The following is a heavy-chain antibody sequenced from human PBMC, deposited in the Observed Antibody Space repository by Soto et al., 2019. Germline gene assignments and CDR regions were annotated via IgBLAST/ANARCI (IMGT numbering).Heavy chain of an antibody. CDR3: AXDGLQLWTSYYYYGMDV. J-gene: IGHJ6*02. V-gene: IGHV1-46*01. Sequence: ASVKVSCKASGYTFTSYYMHWVRQAPGQGLEWMGIINPSGGSTSYAQKFQGRVTMTRDTSTSTVYMELSSLSSDDTAVYYCAXDGLQLWTSYYYYGMDVWGQGTTVTVSS. CDR1: GYTFTSYY. D-gene: IGHD5-18*01. CDR2: INPSGGST.